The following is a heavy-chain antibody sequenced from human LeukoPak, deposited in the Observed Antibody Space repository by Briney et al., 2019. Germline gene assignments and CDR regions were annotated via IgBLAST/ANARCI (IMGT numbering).Heavy chain of an antibody. Sequence: SVKVSCKASGGTFSSYAISWVRQAPGQGLEWMGGIIPIFGTANYAQKFQGRVTITADESTSTAYMELSSLRSEDTAVYYCARDRGYCSSTSCYGLDYWGQGTLVTVSS. J-gene: IGHJ4*02. CDR3: ARDRGYCSSTSCYGLDY. CDR2: IIPIFGTA. CDR1: GGTFSSYA. D-gene: IGHD2-2*01. V-gene: IGHV1-69*01.